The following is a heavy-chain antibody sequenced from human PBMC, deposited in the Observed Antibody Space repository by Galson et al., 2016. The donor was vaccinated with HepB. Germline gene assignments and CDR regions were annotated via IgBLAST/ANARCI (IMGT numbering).Heavy chain of an antibody. CDR3: GRALPGNLRASDI. CDR2: IWHDGTNE. Sequence: SLRLSCAASGFSFSGHGMHWLRQAPGKGLEWVAAIWHDGTNENYAASVKGRFSISRDNSKRMLYLQMDSLRADDTAVYYCGRALPGNLRASDIWGQGTMVTISS. J-gene: IGHJ3*02. V-gene: IGHV3-33*01. CDR1: GFSFSGHG. D-gene: IGHD1-14*01.